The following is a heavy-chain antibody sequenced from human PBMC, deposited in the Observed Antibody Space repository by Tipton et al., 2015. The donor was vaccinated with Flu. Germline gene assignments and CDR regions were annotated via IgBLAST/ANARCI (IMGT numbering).Heavy chain of an antibody. V-gene: IGHV4-59*01. D-gene: IGHD3-22*01. CDR2: IYYSGGT. J-gene: IGHJ4*02. Sequence: TLSLTCTVSGGSISSYYWSWIRRPPGKGLEWIGYIYYSGGTNYNPSLKSRVTISVDTSKNQFSLKLSSVTAADTAVYYCAREADSSGYYPFDYWGQGTLVTVSS. CDR3: AREADSSGYYPFDY. CDR1: GGSISSYY.